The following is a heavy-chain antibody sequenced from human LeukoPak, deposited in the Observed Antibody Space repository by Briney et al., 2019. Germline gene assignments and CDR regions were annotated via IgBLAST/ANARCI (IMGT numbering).Heavy chain of an antibody. J-gene: IGHJ6*04. V-gene: IGHV3-15*01. CDR1: GFTFSNAW. CDR3: TTHGTGSYGIDV. Sequence: GGSLRLSCAASGFTFSNAWMSWVRQAPGKGLEWVARIKNNGDGGTTDYAAPVKGRFTISRDDSKDTLFLQMNSLKTEDTGVYYCTTHGTGSYGIDVWGKGTTVTVSS. D-gene: IGHD3-10*01. CDR2: IKNNGDGGTT.